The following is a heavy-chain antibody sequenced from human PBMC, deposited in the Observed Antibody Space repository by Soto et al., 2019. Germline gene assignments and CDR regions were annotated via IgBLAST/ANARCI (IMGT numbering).Heavy chain of an antibody. V-gene: IGHV1-2*02. CDR3: ARISKGYCSDNSCYSWIEP. CDR2: INPGSGAT. CDR1: GYKFTAYY. Sequence: ASVXVSCKASGYKFTAYYMHWVRQAPGQGLEWMGWINPGSGATSYAQTFQGRVTMTRDTSINTVYMEVTSLRPDDTAVYYCARISKGYCSDNSCYSWIEPWGQGTLV. D-gene: IGHD2-2*01. J-gene: IGHJ5*02.